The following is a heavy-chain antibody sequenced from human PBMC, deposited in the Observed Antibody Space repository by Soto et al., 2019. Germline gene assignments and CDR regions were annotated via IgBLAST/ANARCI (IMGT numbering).Heavy chain of an antibody. V-gene: IGHV1-18*04. J-gene: IGHJ4*02. CDR1: GYTFTSYC. CDR2: ISAYNGNT. D-gene: IGHD2-15*01. Sequence: ASVKVSCKASGYTFTSYCISWVRQAPGQGLEWMGWISAYNGNTNYAQKLQGRVTMTTDTSTSTAYMELRSLRSDDTAVYYCARVGYCSGGSCYFGFDYWGQGTLVTVSS. CDR3: ARVGYCSGGSCYFGFDY.